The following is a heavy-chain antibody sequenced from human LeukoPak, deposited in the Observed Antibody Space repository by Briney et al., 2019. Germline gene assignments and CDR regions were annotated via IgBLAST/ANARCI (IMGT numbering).Heavy chain of an antibody. CDR3: ARYDTSGYYPDF. Sequence: PGGSLRLSCTASGFTFNDYYMSWIRQAPGKGPEWLSYISGSGNTIYYADSVRGRFTISRDNAKDSLSLQMNSLRAEDTALYYCARYDTSGYYPDFWGQGTLLTVSS. V-gene: IGHV3-11*01. CDR1: GFTFNDYY. CDR2: ISGSGNTI. D-gene: IGHD3-22*01. J-gene: IGHJ4*02.